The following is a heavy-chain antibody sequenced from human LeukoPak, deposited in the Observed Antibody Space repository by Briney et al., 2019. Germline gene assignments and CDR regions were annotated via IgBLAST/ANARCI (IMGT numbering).Heavy chain of an antibody. J-gene: IGHJ6*02. Sequence: PGGSLRLSCAASGFTFSSYAMHWVRQAPGKGLEWVAVISYDGSNKYYADSVKGRFTISRDNSKNTLYLQMNSLRAEDTAVYYCARDDAFYYYGSGSSHYYYYYGMDVWGQGTTVTVSS. V-gene: IGHV3-30-3*01. D-gene: IGHD3-10*01. CDR2: ISYDGSNK. CDR1: GFTFSSYA. CDR3: ARDDAFYYYGSGSSHYYYYYGMDV.